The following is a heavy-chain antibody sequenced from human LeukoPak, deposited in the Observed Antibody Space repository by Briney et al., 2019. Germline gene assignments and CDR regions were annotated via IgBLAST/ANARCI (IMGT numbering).Heavy chain of an antibody. J-gene: IGHJ4*02. CDR1: GYTFTSYD. V-gene: IGHV1-8*01. D-gene: IGHD7-27*01. CDR3: ARGLDNWGSFDY. Sequence: ASVKVSCKASGYTFTSYDINWVRQAPGQGLEWMGWMNPNSGNTGYAQKFQGRVTMTRNTSISTAYMELSSLRSEDTAVYYCARGLDNWGSFDYWGQGTLVTVSS. CDR2: MNPNSGNT.